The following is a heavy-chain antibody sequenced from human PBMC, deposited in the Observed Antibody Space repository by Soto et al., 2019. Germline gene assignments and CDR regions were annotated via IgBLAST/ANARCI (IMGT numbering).Heavy chain of an antibody. CDR3: ARARYYYDSSGYRTGGGMDV. D-gene: IGHD3-22*01. J-gene: IGHJ6*02. CDR1: GGSISSGGYY. V-gene: IGHV4-31*03. CDR2: IYYSGST. Sequence: QVQLQESGPGLVKPSQTLSLTCTVSGGSISSGGYYWSWIRQHPGKGLEWIGYIYYSGSTYYNPCLKSRVTISVDTSKNQCSLKLSSVTAAATAVYYCARARYYYDSSGYRTGGGMDVWGQGTTVTVSS.